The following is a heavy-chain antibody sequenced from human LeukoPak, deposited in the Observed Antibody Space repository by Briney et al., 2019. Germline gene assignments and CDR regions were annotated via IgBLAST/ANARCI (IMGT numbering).Heavy chain of an antibody. D-gene: IGHD1-14*01. J-gene: IGHJ4*02. CDR3: AGRVGGIN. V-gene: IGHV3-66*04. CDR2: IYSGGST. Sequence: ETLSLTCTVSGGSISSSSYYWGWIRQPPGKGLEWVSVIYSGGSTYYADSVKGRFTISRDNSKNTLYLQMNSLRAEDTAVYYCAGRVGGINWGQGTLVTVSS. CDR1: GGSISSSSYY.